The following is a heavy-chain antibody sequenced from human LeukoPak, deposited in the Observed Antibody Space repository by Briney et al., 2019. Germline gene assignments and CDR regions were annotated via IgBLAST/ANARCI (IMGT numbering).Heavy chain of an antibody. CDR2: IYYSGST. V-gene: IGHV4-61*08. Sequence: SETLSFTCTVSGGSISSGGYYWSWIRQPPGKGLEWIGYIYYSGSTNYNPSLKSRVTISVDTSKNQFSLKLSSVTAADTAVYYCARDRDSGYIPYWYFDLWGRGTLVTVSS. D-gene: IGHD5-12*01. CDR3: ARDRDSGYIPYWYFDL. CDR1: GGSISSGGYY. J-gene: IGHJ2*01.